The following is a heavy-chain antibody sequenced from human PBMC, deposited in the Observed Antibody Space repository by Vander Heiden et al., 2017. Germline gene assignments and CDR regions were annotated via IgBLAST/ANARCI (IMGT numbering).Heavy chain of an antibody. CDR3: ARERYSSGWYYFDY. V-gene: IGHV3-33*01. Sequence: QVQLVDSGGGVVQPGRSLRLSCAASGFIFSSYGVHWVRQAPGKGLEWVAVIWYDGSNKYYADSVKGRFTISRDNSKNTLYLQMNSLRAEDTAVYYCARERYSSGWYYFDYWGQGTLVTVSS. J-gene: IGHJ4*02. CDR2: IWYDGSNK. CDR1: GFIFSSYG. D-gene: IGHD6-19*01.